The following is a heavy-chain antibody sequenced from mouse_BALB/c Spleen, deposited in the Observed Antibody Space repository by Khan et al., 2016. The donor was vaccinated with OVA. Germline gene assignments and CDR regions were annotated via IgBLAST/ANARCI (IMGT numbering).Heavy chain of an antibody. CDR3: AREGDYYRSDGWLSY. CDR1: GYTFTTYT. Sequence: QVQLKESGPELARPGASVKMSCKASGYTFTTYTMHWVKQRPGQGLEWIGYINPSNGYTNYNHKFKGQFTLTADKSSSTAYMQLSSLTSDYSAVYYCAREGDYYRSDGWLSYWGQGTLVTVSA. CDR2: INPSNGYT. D-gene: IGHD2-14*01. J-gene: IGHJ3*01. V-gene: IGHV1-4*01.